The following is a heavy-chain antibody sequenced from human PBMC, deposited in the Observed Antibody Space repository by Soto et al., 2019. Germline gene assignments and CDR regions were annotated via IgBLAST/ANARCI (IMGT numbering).Heavy chain of an antibody. D-gene: IGHD5-12*01. CDR1: RDSVASNTAS. CDR2: TYFRSKWYN. CDR3: AKGDNLGPKTGYAFDP. J-gene: IGHJ5*02. V-gene: IGHV6-1*01. Sequence: SPTLSLTYAISRDSVASNTASWNCISQSPSRGLEWLGMTYFRSKWYNDYAVSVTSRIIINPDTSNNQFSLQLNSVTPEDTAVYFCAKGDNLGPKTGYAFDPWGQGIMVTVSS.